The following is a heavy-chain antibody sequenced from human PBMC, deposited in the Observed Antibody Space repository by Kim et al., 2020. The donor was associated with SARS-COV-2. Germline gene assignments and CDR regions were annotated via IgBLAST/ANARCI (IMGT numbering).Heavy chain of an antibody. V-gene: IGHV1-3*01. Sequence: ASVKVSCKASGYTFTSYAMHWVRQAPGQRLEWMGWINAGNGNTKYSQKFQGRVTITRDTSASTAYMELSSLRSEDTAVYYCARDWSWEVRAYYYYYGMDVWGQGTTVTVSS. D-gene: IGHD3-10*01. CDR2: INAGNGNT. J-gene: IGHJ6*02. CDR3: ARDWSWEVRAYYYYYGMDV. CDR1: GYTFTSYA.